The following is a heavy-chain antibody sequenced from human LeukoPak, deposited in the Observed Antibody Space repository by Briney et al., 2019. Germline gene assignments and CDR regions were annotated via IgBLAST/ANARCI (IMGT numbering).Heavy chain of an antibody. V-gene: IGHV6-1*01. D-gene: IGHD5-24*01. CDR3: ARNRDGYTKRWYYFDY. Sequence: SQTLSLTCVISGDSVSSNSAAWNWIRQSPSRGLEWLGRTYYRSKWYSYSAVSVKGRIIINPDTSKNQFSLQLNSVTPEDTAVYYCARNRDGYTKRWYYFDYWGQGTLVTVSS. CDR2: TYYRSKWYS. CDR1: GDSVSSNSAA. J-gene: IGHJ4*02.